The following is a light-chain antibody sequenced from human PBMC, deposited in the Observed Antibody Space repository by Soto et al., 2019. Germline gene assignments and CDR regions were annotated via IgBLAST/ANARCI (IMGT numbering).Light chain of an antibody. V-gene: IGLV1-40*01. Sequence: QSVLTQPPSVSGAPGQRVTISCTGYNSNIGAGYDVHWYQQLPGTAPKLLIYGNSNRPSGVPDRFSASKSGTSASLAITGLQAADAADYYCQSYDSSLSAWVFGGGTQLTVL. CDR3: QSYDSSLSAWV. CDR1: NSNIGAGYD. CDR2: GNS. J-gene: IGLJ3*02.